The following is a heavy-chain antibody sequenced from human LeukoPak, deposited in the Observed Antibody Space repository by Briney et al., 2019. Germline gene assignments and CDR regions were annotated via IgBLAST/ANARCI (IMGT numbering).Heavy chain of an antibody. CDR2: IYHSGST. CDR1: GYSISSGYY. J-gene: IGHJ4*02. V-gene: IGHV4-38-2*01. D-gene: IGHD2-2*01. CDR3: ARWIVVVPAASIDY. Sequence: PSETLSLTCAVSGYSISSGYYCVWIRQPPGKGLEWIGSIYHSGSTYYNPSLKSRVTISVDTSKNQFSLKLSSVTAADTAVYYCARWIVVVPAASIDYWGQGTLVTVSS.